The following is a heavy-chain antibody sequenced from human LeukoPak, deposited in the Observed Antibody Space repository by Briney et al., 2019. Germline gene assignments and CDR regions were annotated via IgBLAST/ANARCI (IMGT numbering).Heavy chain of an antibody. Sequence: GGSLRLSCATPGSIFTTYGIHWVRQAPGKGLEWVAVISYDGSNEFYTDSVKGRFTMSRDNSKNTLYLQMNSLSSDDTAVYYCARDPQRWQQLPHYWYFDLCGRGTLVTVSS. CDR2: ISYDGSNE. D-gene: IGHD5-24*01. V-gene: IGHV3-30*03. CDR3: ARDPQRWQQLPHYWYFDL. CDR1: GSIFTTYG. J-gene: IGHJ2*01.